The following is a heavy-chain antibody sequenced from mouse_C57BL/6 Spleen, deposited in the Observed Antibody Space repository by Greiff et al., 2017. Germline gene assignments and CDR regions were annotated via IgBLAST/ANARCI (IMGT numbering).Heavy chain of an antibody. Sequence: QVQLQQPGAELVRPGSSVKLSCKASGYTFTSYWMDWVKQRPGQGLEWIGNIYPSDSETHYNQKFKDKATLTVDKSSSTAYMQLSSLTSEDSAVYYCARAGGNWDADYWGQGTTLTVSS. CDR3: ARAGGNWDADY. CDR2: IYPSDSET. J-gene: IGHJ2*01. V-gene: IGHV1-61*01. CDR1: GYTFTSYW. D-gene: IGHD4-1*01.